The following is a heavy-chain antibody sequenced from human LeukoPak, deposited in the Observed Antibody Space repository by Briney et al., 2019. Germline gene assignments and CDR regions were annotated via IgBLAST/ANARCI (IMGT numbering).Heavy chain of an antibody. CDR1: GGSISSSSYY. J-gene: IGHJ4*02. CDR3: ARLSSQWLVDY. D-gene: IGHD6-19*01. V-gene: IGHV4-39*01. CDR2: MYYSGST. Sequence: SETLSLTCIVSGGSISSSSYYWGWIRQPPGKGLEWIGSMYYSGSTLYNPSLKSRVTIFVDTSKSQFSLKLRSVTAADTAVYYCARLSSQWLVDYWGQETLVTVSS.